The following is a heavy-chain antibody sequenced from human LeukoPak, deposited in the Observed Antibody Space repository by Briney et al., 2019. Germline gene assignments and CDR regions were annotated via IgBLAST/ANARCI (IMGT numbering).Heavy chain of an antibody. J-gene: IGHJ6*02. V-gene: IGHV3-11*01. CDR1: GFTFSDYY. CDR2: ISSSGSTI. D-gene: IGHD6-13*01. CDR3: ARDLRAYSSSWYGPYYYYYGMDV. Sequence: PGGSLRLSCAASGFTFSDYYMSWIRQAPGKGLEWVSYISSSGSTIYYADSVKGRFTISRDNAKNSLYLQMNSLGAEDTAVYYCARDLRAYSSSWYGPYYYYYGMDVWGQGTTVTVSS.